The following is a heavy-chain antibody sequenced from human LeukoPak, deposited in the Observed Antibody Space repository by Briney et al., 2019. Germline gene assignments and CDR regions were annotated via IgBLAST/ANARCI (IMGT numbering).Heavy chain of an antibody. V-gene: IGHV1-2*02. CDR2: LNHNSGGN. Sequence: ASVKVSCKASGYSFTGYYIQWVRQPPGQGLEGMGWLNHNSGGNKCAQHFQAGCTLIRDTSIRTAYMELSSMTCDNTAVYYCAKVLVAATHYLDSWGQGALVTVSS. D-gene: IGHD2-15*01. J-gene: IGHJ4*02. CDR1: GYSFTGYY. CDR3: AKVLVAATHYLDS.